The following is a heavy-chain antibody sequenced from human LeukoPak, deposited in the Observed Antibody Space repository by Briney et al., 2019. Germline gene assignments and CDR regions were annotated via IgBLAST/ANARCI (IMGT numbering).Heavy chain of an antibody. Sequence: PGGSLRLSCAASGFTFSNHWMHWVRQAPGKGLEWVSAISGSGGSTYYADSVKGRFTISRDNSKNTLYLQMNSLRAEDTAVYYCAVTWFGELLYPFDYWGQGTLVTVSS. CDR1: GFTFSNHW. D-gene: IGHD3-10*01. CDR3: AVTWFGELLYPFDY. V-gene: IGHV3-23*01. J-gene: IGHJ4*02. CDR2: ISGSGGST.